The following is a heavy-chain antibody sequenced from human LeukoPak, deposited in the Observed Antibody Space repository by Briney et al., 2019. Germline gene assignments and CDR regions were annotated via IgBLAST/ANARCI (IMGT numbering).Heavy chain of an antibody. CDR2: IYHSGSA. D-gene: IGHD6-6*01. J-gene: IGHJ4*02. CDR3: AGYSSSSLGY. CDR1: GGSISSGGYY. Sequence: SQTLSLTCTVSGGSISSGGYYWSWIRQPPGKGLEWIGYIYHSGSAYYNPSLKSRVTISVDRSKNQFSLKLSSVTAADTAVYYCAGYSSSSLGYWGQGTLVTVSS. V-gene: IGHV4-30-2*01.